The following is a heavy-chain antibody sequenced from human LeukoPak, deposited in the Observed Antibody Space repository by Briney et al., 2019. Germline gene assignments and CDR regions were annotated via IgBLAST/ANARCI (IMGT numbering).Heavy chain of an antibody. CDR2: ISYDGNSK. V-gene: IGHV3-30-3*02. CDR1: EFTFSGHA. Sequence: PGRSLRLSCAASEFTFSGHAMHWVRQAPGKGLEWVAVISYDGNSKFYADSVKGRFTISRDNSKNTLYLQMNSLRAEDTAVYYCVKLWFGELGAVYFDYWGQGTLVTVSS. CDR3: VKLWFGELGAVYFDY. J-gene: IGHJ4*02. D-gene: IGHD3-10*01.